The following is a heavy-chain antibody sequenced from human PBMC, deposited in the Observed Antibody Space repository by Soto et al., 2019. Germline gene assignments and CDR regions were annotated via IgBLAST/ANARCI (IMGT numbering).Heavy chain of an antibody. V-gene: IGHV4-39*01. CDR3: ARRVREYSGSYYDY. Sequence: PSETLSLTCTVSGGSISSSSCYWGWIRQPPGKGLEWIGSIYYSGSTYYNPSLKSRVTISVDTSKNQFSLKLSSVTAADTAVYYCARRVREYSGSYYDYWGQGTLVTVSS. J-gene: IGHJ4*02. CDR2: IYYSGST. CDR1: GGSISSSSCY. D-gene: IGHD1-26*01.